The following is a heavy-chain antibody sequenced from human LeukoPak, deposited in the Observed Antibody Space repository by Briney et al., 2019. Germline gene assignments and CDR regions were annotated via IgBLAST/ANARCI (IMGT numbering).Heavy chain of an antibody. CDR1: GGSFSGYY. J-gene: IGHJ4*02. D-gene: IGHD6-19*01. CDR2: INHSGST. Sequence: SETLSLTCAVYGGSFSGYYWSWIRQPPGKGLEWIGEINHSGSTNYNPSLKSRVTISVDTSKNQFSLKLSSVTAADTAVYYCALRPGIAVAGTFDYWGQGTLSPSPQ. CDR3: ALRPGIAVAGTFDY. V-gene: IGHV4-34*01.